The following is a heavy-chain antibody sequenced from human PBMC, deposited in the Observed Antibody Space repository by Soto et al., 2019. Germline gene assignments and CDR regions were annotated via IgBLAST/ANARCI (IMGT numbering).Heavy chain of an antibody. CDR2: IYYSGST. Sequence: LSLTCTVSGGSISSGGYYWSWIRQHPGKGLEWIGYIYYSGSTYYNPSLKSRVTISVDTSKNQFSLKLSSVTAADTAVYYCARDHTEQLVRGGYYYGMDVWGQGTTFTVSS. J-gene: IGHJ6*02. CDR1: GGSISSGGYY. V-gene: IGHV4-31*03. CDR3: ARDHTEQLVRGGYYYGMDV. D-gene: IGHD6-6*01.